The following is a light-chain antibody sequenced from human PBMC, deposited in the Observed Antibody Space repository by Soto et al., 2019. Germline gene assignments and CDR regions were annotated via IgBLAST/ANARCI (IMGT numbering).Light chain of an antibody. J-gene: IGLJ2*01. CDR2: YDS. V-gene: IGLV3-21*04. CDR3: QVWDSSSDHVV. CDR1: NIGSKS. Sequence: SYELTQPPSVSVAPGKTATITCGGNNIGSKSVHWYQQKPGQAPVLVIYYDSDRPSAIPERFSGSNSGNTATLTISRVEAGDEADYYCQVWDSSSDHVVFGGGTKVTVL.